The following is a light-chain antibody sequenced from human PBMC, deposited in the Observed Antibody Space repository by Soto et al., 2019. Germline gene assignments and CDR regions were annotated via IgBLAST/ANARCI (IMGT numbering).Light chain of an antibody. CDR3: HCHQFDSSRVYS. CDR1: QSVTSTY. V-gene: IGKV3-20*01. CDR2: GGS. J-gene: IGKJ2*03. Sequence: EIVLTQSPVTLSLSPGERATLSCTASQSVTSTYLAWYQQKPGQSPRLIIYGGSTRASAFPDRFSGGGSGTDFTLIISRVEPDDSAVYYCHCHQFDSSRVYSFGQGTKLEI.